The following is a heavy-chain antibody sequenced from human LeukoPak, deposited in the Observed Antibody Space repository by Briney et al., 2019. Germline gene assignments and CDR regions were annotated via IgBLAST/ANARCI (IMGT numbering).Heavy chain of an antibody. J-gene: IGHJ4*02. CDR3: ARYDSSGTLDY. Sequence: SETLSLTCAVSGGSISSGGYSWSWIRQPPGKGLEWIGYIYHSGSTYYNPSLKSRVTISADRSKNQFSLKLSSVTAADTAVYYCARYDSSGTLDYWGQGTLVTVSS. D-gene: IGHD3-22*01. CDR2: IYHSGST. V-gene: IGHV4-30-2*01. CDR1: GGSISSGGYS.